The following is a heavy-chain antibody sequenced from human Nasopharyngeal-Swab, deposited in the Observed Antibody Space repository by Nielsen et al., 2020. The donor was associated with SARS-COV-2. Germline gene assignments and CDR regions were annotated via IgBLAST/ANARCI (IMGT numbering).Heavy chain of an antibody. CDR2: INHSGST. Sequence: SETLSLTCAVSGGSISSSNWWSWVRQPLPWGLEWIGEINHSGSTNYNPSLKSRVTISVDTSKNQFSLKLSSVTAADTAVYYCARGRGEYSSSSVFFDYWGQGTLVTVSS. J-gene: IGHJ4*02. CDR1: GGSISSSNW. V-gene: IGHV4-4*02. D-gene: IGHD6-6*01. CDR3: ARGRGEYSSSSVFFDY.